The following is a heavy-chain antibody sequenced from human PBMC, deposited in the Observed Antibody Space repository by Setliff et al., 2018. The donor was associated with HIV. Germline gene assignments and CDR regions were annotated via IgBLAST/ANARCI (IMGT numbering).Heavy chain of an antibody. V-gene: IGHV4-4*07. D-gene: IGHD7-27*01. CDR3: ARDLPELTGRSFDP. Sequence: PSETLSLTCNVSGGSISGYFWTWIRQPAGKGLEWIGRIYTSGSTNYNPSLKSRLSVSIDTSKNHFSLRLTSVTAADTAVYYCARDLPELTGRSFDPWGQGIQGTV. CDR2: IYTSGST. J-gene: IGHJ5*02. CDR1: GGSISGYF.